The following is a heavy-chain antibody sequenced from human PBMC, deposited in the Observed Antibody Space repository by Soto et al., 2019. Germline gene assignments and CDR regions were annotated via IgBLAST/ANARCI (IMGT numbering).Heavy chain of an antibody. CDR2: ISYDGSNK. J-gene: IGHJ6*02. Sequence: PGGSLRLSCAASGFTFSSYGMHWVRQAPGKGLEWVAVISYDGSNKYYADSVKGRFTISRDNSKNTLYLQMNSLRAEDTAVYYCAKDRSLTTNIVVVVAAINYGMDVWGQGTTVTVSS. D-gene: IGHD2-15*01. CDR3: AKDRSLTTNIVVVVAAINYGMDV. V-gene: IGHV3-30*18. CDR1: GFTFSSYG.